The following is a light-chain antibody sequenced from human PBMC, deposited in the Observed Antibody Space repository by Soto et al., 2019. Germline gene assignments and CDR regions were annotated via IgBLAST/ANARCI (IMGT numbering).Light chain of an antibody. J-gene: IGLJ2*01. CDR2: GNS. Sequence: QSVLTQPPSVSGAPGQRVTISCTGSSSNIGAGYDVHWYQQLPGTAPKLLIYGNSNRPSGVPDRFSGSKSGTSASLAITGLQAADEADYYCQCYDSRLSGVVFGGGTKLTVL. CDR3: QCYDSRLSGVV. V-gene: IGLV1-40*01. CDR1: SSNIGAGYD.